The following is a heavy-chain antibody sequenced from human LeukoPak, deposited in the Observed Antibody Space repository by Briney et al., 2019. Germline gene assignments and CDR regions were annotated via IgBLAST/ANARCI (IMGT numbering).Heavy chain of an antibody. CDR1: GYTFTSYG. D-gene: IGHD3-10*01. CDR2: FDPEDGET. Sequence: ASVKVSCKASGYTFTSYGISWVRQAPGKGLEWMGGFDPEDGETIYAQKFQGRVTMTEDTSTDTAYMELSSLRSEDTAVYYCAASYYYGSGSDYYFDYWGQGTLVTVSS. V-gene: IGHV1-24*01. CDR3: AASYYYGSGSDYYFDY. J-gene: IGHJ4*02.